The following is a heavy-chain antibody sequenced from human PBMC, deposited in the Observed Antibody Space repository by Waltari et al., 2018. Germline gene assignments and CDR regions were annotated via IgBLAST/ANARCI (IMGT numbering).Heavy chain of an antibody. CDR3: ARRSPYSSFDY. CDR2: FNPDNGDG. J-gene: IGHJ4*02. CDR1: GYSFDSYG. D-gene: IGHD3-22*01. V-gene: IGHV1-18*01. Sequence: QVQLVQSGAEVKKPGASVTVSCKASGYSFDSYGNSWVRQAPGQGLEGMGWFNPDNGDGNYAQKFQGRVTMTTDSSTATAHMELRSLGSDDTAVYYCARRSPYSSFDYWGQGTLVTVSS.